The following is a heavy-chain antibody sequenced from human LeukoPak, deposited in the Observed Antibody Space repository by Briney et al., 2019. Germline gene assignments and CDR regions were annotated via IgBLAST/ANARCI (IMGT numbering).Heavy chain of an antibody. CDR1: GFTFSSYW. D-gene: IGHD3-10*01. CDR2: IKQDGSEK. CDR3: ARDRGIPRASYYYGMDV. J-gene: IGHJ6*02. V-gene: IGHV3-7*03. Sequence: GGSLRLSCAASGFTFSSYWMSWVRQAPGKGLEWVANIKQDGSEKYYMDSVKGRFTISRDNAKNSLYLQMNSLRAEDTAVYYCARDRGIPRASYYYGMDVWGQGTTVTVSS.